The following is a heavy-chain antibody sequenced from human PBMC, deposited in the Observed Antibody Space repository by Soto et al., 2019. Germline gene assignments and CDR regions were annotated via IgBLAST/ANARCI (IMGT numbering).Heavy chain of an antibody. D-gene: IGHD6-19*01. J-gene: IGHJ6*02. Sequence: SETLSLTFTVSGGSISSYYWSWIRQPPGKGLEWIGEINHSGSTNYNPSLTSRVTISVDTSKNHFSLKLTSVTAADTAVYYCARMVSGWYSGHYYGMDVWGQGTTVTVSS. CDR3: ARMVSGWYSGHYYGMDV. CDR2: INHSGST. V-gene: IGHV4-59*08. CDR1: GGSISSYY.